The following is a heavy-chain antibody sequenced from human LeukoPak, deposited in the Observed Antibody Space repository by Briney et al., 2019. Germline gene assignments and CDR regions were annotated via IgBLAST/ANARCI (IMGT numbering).Heavy chain of an antibody. V-gene: IGHV1-2*02. CDR1: GYTFTGYY. Sequence: GASVKVSCKASGYTFTGYYMHWVRPAPGQGLAWMGWINPNSGGTNYAQKFQGRVTMTRDTSISTAYMGLSRLRSDDTAVYYCAGVLRFLEWLLSDYYYYGMDVWGQGTTVTVSS. CDR3: AGVLRFLEWLLSDYYYYGMDV. D-gene: IGHD3-3*01. CDR2: INPNSGGT. J-gene: IGHJ6*02.